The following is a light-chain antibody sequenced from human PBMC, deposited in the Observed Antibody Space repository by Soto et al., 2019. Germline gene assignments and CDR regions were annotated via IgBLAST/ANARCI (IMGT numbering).Light chain of an antibody. J-gene: IGKJ1*01. CDR3: QQYGSSGT. CDR2: GAS. CDR1: QSVSSY. Sequence: EVVLTQSPGILSLSPGERATLSCRASQSVSSYLAWYQQKPGQVPRLLIYGASNRATGIPDRFSGSGSGTDFTLTISRLEPEDFAVYYCQQYGSSGTFGQGTKVDIK. V-gene: IGKV3-20*01.